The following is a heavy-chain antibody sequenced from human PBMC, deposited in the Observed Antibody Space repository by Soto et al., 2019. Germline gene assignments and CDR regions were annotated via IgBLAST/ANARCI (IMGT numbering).Heavy chain of an antibody. CDR2: ISSSSSTI. J-gene: IGHJ6*02. D-gene: IGHD3-9*01. CDR3: ARSSNDILTGYYLPGDYYYGMDV. CDR1: GFTFSSYS. Sequence: GGSLRLSCAASGFTFSSYSMNWVLQAPWKGLEWVSYISSSSSTIYYADSVKGRFTISRDNAKNSLYLQMNSLRAEDTAVYYCARSSNDILTGYYLPGDYYYGMDVWGQGTTVTVSS. V-gene: IGHV3-48*01.